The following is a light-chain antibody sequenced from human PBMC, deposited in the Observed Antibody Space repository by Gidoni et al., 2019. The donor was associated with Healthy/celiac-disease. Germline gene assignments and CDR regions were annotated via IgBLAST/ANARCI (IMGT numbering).Light chain of an antibody. CDR3: QQYNSYSIT. CDR1: QSISSW. V-gene: IGKV1-5*01. J-gene: IGKJ5*01. CDR2: DAS. Sequence: DLQMTQSPSTLSASVVDRVTITCRARQSISSWLAWYQQKPGKAPKLLIYDASSLESGVPSRFSGSGSGTEFTLTISSLQPDDFATYYCQQYNSYSITFXQXTRLEIK.